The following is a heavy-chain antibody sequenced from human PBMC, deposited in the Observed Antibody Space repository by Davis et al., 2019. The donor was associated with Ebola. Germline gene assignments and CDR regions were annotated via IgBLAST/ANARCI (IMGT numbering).Heavy chain of an antibody. CDR1: GFTFDDYG. V-gene: IGHV3-20*04. J-gene: IGHJ6*02. CDR2: INWNGGST. D-gene: IGHD3-22*01. Sequence: GESLKISCAASGFTFDDYGMSWVRQAPGKGLEWVSGINWNGGSTGYADSVKGRFTISRDNAKNSLYPQMNSLRAEDTALYYCASHSSHYYYYGMDVWGQGTTVTVSS. CDR3: ASHSSHYYYYGMDV.